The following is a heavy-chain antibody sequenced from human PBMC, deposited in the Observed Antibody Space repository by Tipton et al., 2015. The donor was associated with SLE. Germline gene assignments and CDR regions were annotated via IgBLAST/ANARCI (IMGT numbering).Heavy chain of an antibody. J-gene: IGHJ4*02. Sequence: SLRLSCAASGFTFSSHWMHWVRQAPGKGPVWVSRINSDGSTTNYADSVKGRFTISRDNAKSTLYLQMNSLRAEDTAVYFCARPGPATWGSPYYFDYWGQGTLVTVSS. CDR2: INSDGSTT. D-gene: IGHD5-12*01. V-gene: IGHV3-74*01. CDR1: GFTFSSHW. CDR3: ARPGPATWGSPYYFDY.